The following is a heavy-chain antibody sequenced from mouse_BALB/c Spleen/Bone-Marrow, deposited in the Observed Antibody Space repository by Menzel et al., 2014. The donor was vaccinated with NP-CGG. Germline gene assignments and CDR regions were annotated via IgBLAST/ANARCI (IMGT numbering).Heavy chain of an antibody. CDR3: ARRGNYEAMDY. Sequence: QVQLQQSGAELVMPGASVKLSCKASGYTFTSYWMHWVKQRPGQGLEWIGEINPSNGRSNYNEKFKSKATLTVDKSSSTAYMQLSSLTSEDSAVYYCARRGNYEAMDYWGQGTSVTVSS. CDR1: GYTFTSYW. CDR2: INPSNGRS. J-gene: IGHJ4*01. V-gene: IGHV1S81*02. D-gene: IGHD2-1*01.